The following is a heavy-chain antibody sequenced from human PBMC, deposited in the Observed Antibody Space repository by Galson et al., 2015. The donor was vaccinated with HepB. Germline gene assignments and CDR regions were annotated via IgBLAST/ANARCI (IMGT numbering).Heavy chain of an antibody. CDR3: ARDKGVYGGYEFDY. Sequence: SLRLSCAASGFTFSSYSMNWVRQAPGKGLEWVSSISSSSSYIYYADSVKGRFTISRDNAKNSLYLQMNSLRAEDTAVYYCARDKGVYGGYEFDYWGQGTLVTVSS. D-gene: IGHD5-12*01. CDR2: ISSSSSYI. V-gene: IGHV3-21*01. CDR1: GFTFSSYS. J-gene: IGHJ4*02.